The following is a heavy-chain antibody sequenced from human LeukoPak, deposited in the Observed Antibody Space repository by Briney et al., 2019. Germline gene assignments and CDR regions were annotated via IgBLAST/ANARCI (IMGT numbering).Heavy chain of an antibody. CDR1: GYSISSGYY. CDR2: IYHSGST. Sequence: SETLSLTCTVSGYSISSGYYWGWIRQPPGKGLEWIGSIYHSGSTYYNPSLKSRVTISVDTSKNQFSLKLSSVTAADTAVYYCARLVGNYNYSYMDVWGKGTTVTVSS. D-gene: IGHD2-8*01. J-gene: IGHJ6*03. CDR3: ARLVGNYNYSYMDV. V-gene: IGHV4-38-2*02.